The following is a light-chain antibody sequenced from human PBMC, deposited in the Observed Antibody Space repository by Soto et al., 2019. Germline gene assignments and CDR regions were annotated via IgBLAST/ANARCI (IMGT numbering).Light chain of an antibody. CDR3: AAWDDSLTGLL. CDR1: GSNIGSNA. J-gene: IGLJ2*01. V-gene: IGLV1-44*01. CDR2: FNT. Sequence: QSVLTQPPSASGTPGQRVTFSCSGSGSNIGSNAVNWYQQLPGTAPKLLIYFNTQRPSGVPDRISGSKSGTSASLAISGLQSEDEADYYCAAWDDSLTGLLIGGGTKVTVL.